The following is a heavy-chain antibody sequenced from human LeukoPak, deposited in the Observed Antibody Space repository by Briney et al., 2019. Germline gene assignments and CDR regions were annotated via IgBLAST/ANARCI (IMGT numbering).Heavy chain of an antibody. CDR1: GGSISSGDYY. J-gene: IGHJ4*02. Sequence: PSETLSLTCTVSGGSISSGDYYWSWIRQPPGTGLEWIGYIYYSGSTYYNPSLKSRVTISVDTSKNQFSLKLSSVTAADTAVYYCAREVGAAAGTRDYFDHWGQGTLVTVSS. V-gene: IGHV4-30-4*01. CDR2: IYYSGST. D-gene: IGHD6-13*01. CDR3: AREVGAAAGTRDYFDH.